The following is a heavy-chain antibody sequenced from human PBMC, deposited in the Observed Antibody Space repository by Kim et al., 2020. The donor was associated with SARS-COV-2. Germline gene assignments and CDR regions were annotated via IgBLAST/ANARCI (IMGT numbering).Heavy chain of an antibody. Sequence: SETLSLTCTVSGGSISSYYWSWIRQPPGKGLEWIGYIYYRGSTNYNPSLKSRVTISVDTSKSQFSLKLSSVTAADTAVYYCASAAARAIYDGSGIFRAFGMDVWGQGTTVTVSS. CDR3: ASAAARAIYDGSGIFRAFGMDV. J-gene: IGHJ6*02. CDR1: GGSISSYY. D-gene: IGHD3-10*01. V-gene: IGHV4-59*01. CDR2: IYYRGST.